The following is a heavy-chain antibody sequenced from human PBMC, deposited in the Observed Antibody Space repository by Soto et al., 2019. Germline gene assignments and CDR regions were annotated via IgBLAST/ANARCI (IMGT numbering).Heavy chain of an antibody. CDR3: ARDDFYSINYYYYYGMDV. Sequence: GGSLRLSCAASGFTFSSYNMNWVRQAPGKGLEWVSSISSSSSYIYYVDSVKGRFTISRDNAKNSLYLQMNSLRAEDTAVYYCARDDFYSINYYYYYGMDVWGQGTTVTVSS. V-gene: IGHV3-21*01. J-gene: IGHJ6*02. CDR2: ISSSSSYI. D-gene: IGHD4-4*01. CDR1: GFTFSSYN.